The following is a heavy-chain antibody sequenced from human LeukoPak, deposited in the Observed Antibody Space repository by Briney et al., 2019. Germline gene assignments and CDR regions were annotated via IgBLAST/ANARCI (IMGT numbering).Heavy chain of an antibody. J-gene: IGHJ4*02. V-gene: IGHV4-34*01. D-gene: IGHD3-10*01. Sequence: ASETLSLTCAVYGGSFSGYYWSWIRQPPGKGLEWIGEINHSGSTYYNPSLKSRGTISVDTSKNQFSLKLSSVTAADTAVYYCARDRIYGSGSDHFDYWGQGTPVTVSS. CDR1: GGSFSGYY. CDR2: INHSGST. CDR3: ARDRIYGSGSDHFDY.